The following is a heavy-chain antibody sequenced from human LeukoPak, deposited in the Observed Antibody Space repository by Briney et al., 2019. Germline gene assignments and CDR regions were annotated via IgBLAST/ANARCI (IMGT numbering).Heavy chain of an antibody. CDR3: ARDPYDFWSGYYTDKDDY. CDR1: GYTFTGYY. V-gene: IGHV1-2*02. CDR2: INPNSGGT. J-gene: IGHJ4*02. Sequence: ASVKVSCTASGYTFTGYYVHWVRQAPGQGLEWMGWINPNSGGTNYAQKFQGRVTMTRDTSISTAYMELSRLRSDDTAVYYCARDPYDFWSGYYTDKDDYWGQGTLVTVSS. D-gene: IGHD3-3*01.